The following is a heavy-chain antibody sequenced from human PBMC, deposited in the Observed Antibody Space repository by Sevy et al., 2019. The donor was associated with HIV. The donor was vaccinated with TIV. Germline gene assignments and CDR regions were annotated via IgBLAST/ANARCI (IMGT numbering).Heavy chain of an antibody. CDR3: AREGYYDYIWGSYRYFNDH. D-gene: IGHD3-16*02. CDR1: GFTFSNYW. Sequence: GGSLRLSCAASGFTFSNYWMTWVRQAPGKGLEWVAHIKQDGSEKHYVDSVKGRFTISRDNSKNSVYLQMNSLRAEDTAVYFCAREGYYDYIWGSYRYFNDHWGQGTLVTVSS. V-gene: IGHV3-7*03. J-gene: IGHJ4*02. CDR2: IKQDGSEK.